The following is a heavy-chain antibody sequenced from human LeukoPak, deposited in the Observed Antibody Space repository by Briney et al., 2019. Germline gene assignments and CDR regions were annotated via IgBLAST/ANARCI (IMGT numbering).Heavy chain of an antibody. D-gene: IGHD3-10*01. V-gene: IGHV4-31*03. Sequence: PSETLSLTCTVSGGSISSGGYYWSWIRQHPGKGLEWIGYIYYSGSTYYKPSLKSRVTISLDASGIQFSLKLSSVTAADTAVYYCARDLVHYHAAFDTWGQGTMVTVSS. J-gene: IGHJ3*02. CDR3: ARDLVHYHAAFDT. CDR2: IYYSGST. CDR1: GGSISSGGYY.